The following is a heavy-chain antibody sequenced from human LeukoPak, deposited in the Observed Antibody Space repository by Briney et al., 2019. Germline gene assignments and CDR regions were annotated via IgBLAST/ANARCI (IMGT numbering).Heavy chain of an antibody. CDR1: GFTFSSYC. J-gene: IGHJ4*02. CDR2: IWYDGSNK. V-gene: IGHV3-33*01. D-gene: IGHD3-22*01. Sequence: GSLRLSCSAAGFTFSSYCMHWVRQAPGKGLEWVAVIWYDGSNKYYADSVKGRFTISRDNSKNTLYLQMNSLRAEDTAVYYCARDLPDSSGYYLDYWGQGTLVTVSP. CDR3: ARDLPDSSGYYLDY.